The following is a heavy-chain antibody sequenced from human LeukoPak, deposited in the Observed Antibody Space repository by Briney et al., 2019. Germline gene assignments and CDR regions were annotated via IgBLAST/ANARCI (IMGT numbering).Heavy chain of an antibody. CDR2: IYYSGST. J-gene: IGHJ6*02. CDR3: ARDPTPSSSWYNYYYYGMDV. V-gene: IGHV4-59*01. CDR1: GGSISSYY. D-gene: IGHD6-13*01. Sequence: KPSETLSLTCTVSGGSISSYYWSWIRQPPGKGLEWIGYIYYSGSTNYNPSLQSRVTISVDTSKNQFSLKLSSVTAADTAVYYCARDPTPSSSWYNYYYYGMDVWGQGTTVTVSS.